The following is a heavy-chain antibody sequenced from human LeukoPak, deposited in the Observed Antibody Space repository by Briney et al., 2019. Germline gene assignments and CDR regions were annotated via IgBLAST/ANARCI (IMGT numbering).Heavy chain of an antibody. D-gene: IGHD6-6*01. CDR1: GYTFTSYG. Sequence: ASVKVSCKASGYTFTSYGISWVRQAPGQGLEWMGWISAYNGNTNYAQKLQGRVTMTTDTSTSTAYMELRSLRSDDTAVYYCASGIAARGGHYYYYMDVWGKGTTVTVSS. CDR3: ASGIAARGGHYYYYMDV. CDR2: ISAYNGNT. V-gene: IGHV1-18*01. J-gene: IGHJ6*03.